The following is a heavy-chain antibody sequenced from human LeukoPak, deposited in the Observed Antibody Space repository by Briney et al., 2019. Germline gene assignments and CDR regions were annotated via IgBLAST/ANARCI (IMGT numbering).Heavy chain of an antibody. CDR2: ILSSGNA. CDR3: ARWAHSVTYKSWFFDL. J-gene: IGHJ2*01. Sequence: SETLSLTCSVSGGSFGTFYWSWIRQPAGKGLEWLGRILSSGNANYNPSLKSRLTMSVDTSKNEFSLRLNSVTAADTAVYYCARWAHSVTYKSWFFDLWGRGTLVTVSS. V-gene: IGHV4-4*07. CDR1: GGSFGTFY. D-gene: IGHD5-24*01.